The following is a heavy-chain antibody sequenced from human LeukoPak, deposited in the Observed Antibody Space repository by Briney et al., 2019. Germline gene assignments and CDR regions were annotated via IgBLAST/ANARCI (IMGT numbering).Heavy chain of an antibody. CDR1: GGSFSGYY. D-gene: IGHD2-2*02. J-gene: IGHJ4*02. V-gene: IGHV4-34*01. CDR2: INHGGST. CDR3: ARGRSASRVVVVPAAKPPHFDY. Sequence: SETLSLTCAVYGGSFSGYYWSWIRQPPGKGLEWIGEINHGGSTNYNPSLKSRVTIPVDTSKNQFSLKLSSVTAADTAVYYCARGRSASRVVVVPAAKPPHFDYWGQGTLVTVSS.